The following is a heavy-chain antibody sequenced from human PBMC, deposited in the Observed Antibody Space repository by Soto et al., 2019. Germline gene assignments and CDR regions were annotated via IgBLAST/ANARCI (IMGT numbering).Heavy chain of an antibody. CDR2: ISSSSSYI. D-gene: IGHD5-18*01. CDR3: ARDRVRRYSYGWGSGTYYYGMDV. Sequence: LRLSCAASGFTFSSYSMNWVRQAPGKGLEWVSSISSSSSYIYYADSVKGRFTISRDNAKNSLYLQMNSLRAEDTAVYYCARDRVRRYSYGWGSGTYYYGMDVWGQGTTVTVSS. J-gene: IGHJ6*02. V-gene: IGHV3-21*01. CDR1: GFTFSSYS.